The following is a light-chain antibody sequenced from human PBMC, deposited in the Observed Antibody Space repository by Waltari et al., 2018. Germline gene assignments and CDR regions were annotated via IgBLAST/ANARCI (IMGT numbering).Light chain of an antibody. CDR2: AAS. CDR1: QSISSY. CDR3: QQSYSTPPF. J-gene: IGKJ2*01. V-gene: IGKV1-39*01. Sequence: TQSPGPLSASVGDRVTITCRASQSISSYLNWYQQKPGKAPKLLIYAASSLQSGVPSRFSGSGSGTDFTLTISSLQPEDFATYYCQQSYSTPPFFGQGTKLEIK.